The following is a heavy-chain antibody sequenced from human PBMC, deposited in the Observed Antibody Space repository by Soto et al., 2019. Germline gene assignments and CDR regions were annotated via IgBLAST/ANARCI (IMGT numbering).Heavy chain of an antibody. J-gene: IGHJ6*02. CDR1: GGSISSYY. V-gene: IGHV4-59*08. CDR2: VHHSWGS. D-gene: IGHD3-10*01. Sequence: QVQLQESGPGLVKPSETMSLSCTVSGGSISSYYWSWFRQSPGTRMEWIGYVHHSWGSSYNPSLQSRVAISLDPSKSQFSRKVASVTATDTAVYYCARQGFGPLHGLVDVWGQGTTVTVSS. CDR3: ARQGFGPLHGLVDV.